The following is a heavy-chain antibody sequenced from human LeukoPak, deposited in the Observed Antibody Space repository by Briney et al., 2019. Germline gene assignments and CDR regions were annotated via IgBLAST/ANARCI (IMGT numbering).Heavy chain of an antibody. D-gene: IGHD1-26*01. V-gene: IGHV3-23*01. J-gene: IGHJ5*02. CDR3: AKKYSTGLDP. CDR1: GFTFSISA. Sequence: GGSLRLSCAASGFTFSISAMSWVRQAPGKGLEWVSDISGSGGSTYYADSVKGRFTISRDNSKNTLYLQMNSLRAEDTAVYYCAKKYSTGLDPWGQGTLVTVSS. CDR2: ISGSGGST.